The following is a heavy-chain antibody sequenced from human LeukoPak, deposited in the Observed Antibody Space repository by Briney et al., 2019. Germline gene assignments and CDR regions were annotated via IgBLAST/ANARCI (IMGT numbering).Heavy chain of an antibody. CDR3: ARGPGYDYVWGSYRKYYLDY. J-gene: IGHJ4*02. CDR1: GGSFSGYY. D-gene: IGHD3-16*02. CDR2: INHSGST. V-gene: IGHV4-34*01. Sequence: PSETLSLTCAVYGGSFSGYYWSWIRQPPGKGLEWIGEINHSGSTNYNPSLKSRVTISVDTSKNQFSLKLSSVTAADTAVYYCARGPGYDYVWGSYRKYYLDYWGQGTLVTVSS.